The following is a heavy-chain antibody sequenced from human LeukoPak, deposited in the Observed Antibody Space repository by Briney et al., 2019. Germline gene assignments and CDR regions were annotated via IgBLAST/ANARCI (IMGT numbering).Heavy chain of an antibody. V-gene: IGHV3-9*03. CDR3: AKGGYSSSWYYFDY. D-gene: IGHD6-13*01. Sequence: GGSLRLSCAASGFTFDDYAMHWVRQAPGKGLEWVSGISWNSGSIGYADSVMGRFTISRDNAKNSLYLQMNSLRAEDMALYYCAKGGYSSSWYYFDYWGQGTLVTVSS. J-gene: IGHJ4*02. CDR2: ISWNSGSI. CDR1: GFTFDDYA.